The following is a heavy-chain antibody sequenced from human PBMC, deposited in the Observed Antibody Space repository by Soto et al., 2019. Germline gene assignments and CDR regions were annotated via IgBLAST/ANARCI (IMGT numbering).Heavy chain of an antibody. D-gene: IGHD1-20*01. CDR1: GFTFSSYA. CDR2: ISGSGGST. Sequence: EVQLLESGGGLVQPGGSRRLSWAASGFTFSSYAMSWFRQAPGKGLEWVSAISGSGGSTYYADSVKGRFTISRDNSKNTLYLQMNSLRAEDTAVYYCAKARPPITGSHLSDYWGQGTLVTVSS. CDR3: AKARPPITGSHLSDY. J-gene: IGHJ4*02. V-gene: IGHV3-23*01.